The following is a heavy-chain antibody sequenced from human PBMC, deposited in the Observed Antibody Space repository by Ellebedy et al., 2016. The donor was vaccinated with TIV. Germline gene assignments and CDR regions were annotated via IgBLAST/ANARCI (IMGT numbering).Heavy chain of an antibody. V-gene: IGHV4-34*01. J-gene: IGHJ4*02. Sequence: MPSETLSLTCTVSGGSISSYYWSWIRQPPGKGLEWIGEINHSGSTNYNPSLKSRVTISVDTSKNQFSLKLSSVTAADTAVYYCARRRDGYNYGFFDYWGQGTLVTVSS. D-gene: IGHD5-24*01. CDR1: GGSISSYY. CDR3: ARRRDGYNYGFFDY. CDR2: INHSGST.